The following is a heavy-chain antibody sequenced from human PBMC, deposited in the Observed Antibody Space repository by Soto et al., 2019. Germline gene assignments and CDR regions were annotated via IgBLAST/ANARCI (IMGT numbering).Heavy chain of an antibody. J-gene: IGHJ4*02. Sequence: QVLLVQSGAEVKKPGASVKVSCKASGYTFTSNHMHWVRQAPGQGLEWMGIINPSDGSTIYLDKFQGRVTMTRDTSTSTLYMELNSLRSVDTAVYYCARAKQIGQYYFDSWGQGTLVTVSS. V-gene: IGHV1-46*01. CDR1: GYTFTSNH. CDR2: INPSDGST. CDR3: ARAKQIGQYYFDS. D-gene: IGHD6-6*01.